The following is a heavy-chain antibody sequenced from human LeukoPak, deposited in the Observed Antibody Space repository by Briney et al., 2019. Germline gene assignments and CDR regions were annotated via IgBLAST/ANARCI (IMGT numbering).Heavy chain of an antibody. J-gene: IGHJ4*02. CDR1: GFSISNGYY. Sequence: SETRSLTCAVSGFSISNGYYWGWIRQPPGKGLEWIGSIYHSGSTYYNPSLKSRVTISVDTSKNQFSLKLSSVTAADTAVYYCGRYNSGYYYYFDYWGQGTLVTVSS. CDR2: IYHSGST. V-gene: IGHV4-38-2*01. CDR3: GRYNSGYYYYFDY. D-gene: IGHD3-22*01.